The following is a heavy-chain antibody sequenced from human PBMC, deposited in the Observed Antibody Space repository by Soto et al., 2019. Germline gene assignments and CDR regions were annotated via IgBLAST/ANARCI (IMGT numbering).Heavy chain of an antibody. CDR3: AXEASVLIPAAQPSRFDS. CDR2: ISPYSGYT. J-gene: IGHJ4*02. D-gene: IGHD2-2*01. CDR1: GYSFMKYG. V-gene: IGHV1-18*01. Sequence: AAVKVSCKGFGYSFMKYGINWVRQAPGQGLEWVGWISPYSGYTHSAQKFHGRLTLTTDTAASTAYMELRILRPADTALYYCAXEASVLIPAAQPSRFDSWGQGTLVTVSS.